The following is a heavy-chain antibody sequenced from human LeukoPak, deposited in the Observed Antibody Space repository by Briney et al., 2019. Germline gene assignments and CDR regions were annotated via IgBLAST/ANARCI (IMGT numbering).Heavy chain of an antibody. V-gene: IGHV3-23*01. CDR2: ISGSGGST. D-gene: IGHD2/OR15-2a*01. Sequence: PGGSLRLSCAASGFTFSSYAMSCGRQSPGKGLEWVSAISGSGGSTYYADSVKGRFTISRDNSKNTLYLQMNSLRAEDTAVYYCAKAFNPALYGMDVWGQGTTVTVSS. CDR1: GFTFSSYA. J-gene: IGHJ6*02. CDR3: AKAFNPALYGMDV.